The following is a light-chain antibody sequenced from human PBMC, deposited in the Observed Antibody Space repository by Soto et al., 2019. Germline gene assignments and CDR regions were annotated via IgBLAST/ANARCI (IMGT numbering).Light chain of an antibody. CDR2: KAS. V-gene: IGKV1-5*03. Sequence: DIQMTQSPSSLSASVGGRVTITCQASQYISNYLNWYQQKPGKAPKLLIYKASTLKSGVPSRFSGSGSGTEFTLTISSLQPDDFATYYCQHYNSYSEAFGQGTKVDIK. CDR1: QYISNY. CDR3: QHYNSYSEA. J-gene: IGKJ1*01.